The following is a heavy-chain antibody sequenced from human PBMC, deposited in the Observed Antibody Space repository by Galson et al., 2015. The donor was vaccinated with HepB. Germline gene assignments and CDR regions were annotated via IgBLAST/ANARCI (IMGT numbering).Heavy chain of an antibody. CDR2: IIPIFGTA. CDR1: GYTFTSYG. V-gene: IGHV1-69*13. Sequence: SVKVSCKASGYTFTSYGISWVRQAPGQGLEWMGGIIPIFGTANYAQKFQGRVTITADESTSTAYMELSSLRSEDTAVYYCAREAYVAAAPGGSWQVPSYYYYYMDVWGKGTTVTVSS. D-gene: IGHD2-15*01. J-gene: IGHJ6*03. CDR3: AREAYVAAAPGGSWQVPSYYYYYMDV.